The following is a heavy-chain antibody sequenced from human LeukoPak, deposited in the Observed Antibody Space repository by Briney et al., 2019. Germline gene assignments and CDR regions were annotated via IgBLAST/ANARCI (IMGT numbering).Heavy chain of an antibody. D-gene: IGHD3-9*01. V-gene: IGHV3-30*04. J-gene: IGHJ4*02. CDR2: ISYDGSNK. Sequence: PGGSLRLSCAASGFTFSSYAMHWVRQAPGKGLEWVAVISYDGSNKYYADSVKGRFTISRDNSKNTLYLQMNSLRAEDTAVYHCARGPFDWLWDYWGQGTLVTVSS. CDR3: ARGPFDWLWDY. CDR1: GFTFSSYA.